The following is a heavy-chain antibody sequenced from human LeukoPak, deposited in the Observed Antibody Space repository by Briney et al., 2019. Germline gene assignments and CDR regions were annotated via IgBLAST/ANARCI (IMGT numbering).Heavy chain of an antibody. CDR1: GYTFTSYG. CDR2: ISAYNGNT. Sequence: ASVKVSCKASGYTFTSYGISWVRQAPGQGLEWMGWISAYNGNTNYAQKLQGRVTMTTDTSTSTAYMELRSLRSDDTAVYYCARGKRWYYGSGSLYYYGMDVWGQGTTVTVSS. V-gene: IGHV1-18*01. J-gene: IGHJ6*02. D-gene: IGHD3-10*01. CDR3: ARGKRWYYGSGSLYYYGMDV.